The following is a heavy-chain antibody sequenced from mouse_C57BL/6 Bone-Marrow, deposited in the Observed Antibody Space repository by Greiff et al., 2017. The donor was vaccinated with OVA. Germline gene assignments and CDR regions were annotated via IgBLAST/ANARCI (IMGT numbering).Heavy chain of an antibody. D-gene: IGHD1-1*01. CDR3: TSDYYGSSPYDY. CDR1: GFNIKDDY. CDR2: IDPENGDT. V-gene: IGHV14-4*01. Sequence: VQLQQSGAELVRPGASVKLSCTASGFNIKDDYMHWVKQRPEQGLEWIGWIDPENGDTEYASKFKGKATITADTSSNTAYLQLSSLTSEDTAVYDCTSDYYGSSPYDYWGQGTTLTVSS. J-gene: IGHJ2*01.